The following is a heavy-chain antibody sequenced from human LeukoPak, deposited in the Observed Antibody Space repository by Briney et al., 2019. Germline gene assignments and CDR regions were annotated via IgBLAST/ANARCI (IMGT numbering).Heavy chain of an antibody. V-gene: IGHV4-59*12. CDR3: ARVVYFSSWYYYYYYYYMDV. D-gene: IGHD6-13*01. J-gene: IGHJ6*03. CDR2: IYYSGST. Sequence: SETLSLTCTVSGGSISSYYWSWLRQPPGKGLEWIGYIYYSGSTNYNPSLKSRVTISVDTSKNQFSLKLSSVTAADTAVYYCARVVYFSSWYYYYYYYYMDVWGKGTTVTVSS. CDR1: GGSISSYY.